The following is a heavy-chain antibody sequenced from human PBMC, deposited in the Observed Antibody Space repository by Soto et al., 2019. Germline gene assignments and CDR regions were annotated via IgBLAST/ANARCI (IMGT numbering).Heavy chain of an antibody. CDR2: IYYRSKWFH. CDR1: GDSVSSNGAC. D-gene: IGHD2-15*01. V-gene: IGHV6-1*01. CDR3: ARVHCSAGTCLDGLDF. Sequence: PSQTLSLTCVISGDSVSSNGACWNWIRQSPSRGLRWLGRIYYRSKWFHDYAASVESRMAINPDTSRNQFSLQLNYATPEDTAVYYCARVHCSAGTCLDGLDFWGQGTTVTVSS. J-gene: IGHJ6*02.